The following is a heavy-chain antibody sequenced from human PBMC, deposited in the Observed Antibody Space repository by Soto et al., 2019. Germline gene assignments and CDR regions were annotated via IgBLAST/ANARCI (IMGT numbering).Heavy chain of an antibody. CDR2: IYHSGST. J-gene: IGHJ5*02. CDR3: ARGEWFGESYPGFDP. Sequence: QLQLQESGSGLVKPSQTLSLTCAVSGGSISSGGYSWSWIRQPPGKGLEWIGYIYHSGSTYYNPSLKSRVTISVDRSKNQFSLKLSSVTAADTAVYYCARGEWFGESYPGFDPWGQGTLVTVSS. V-gene: IGHV4-30-2*01. D-gene: IGHD3-10*01. CDR1: GGSISSGGYS.